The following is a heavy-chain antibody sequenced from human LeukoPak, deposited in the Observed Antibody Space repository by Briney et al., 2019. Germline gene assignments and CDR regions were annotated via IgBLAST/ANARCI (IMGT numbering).Heavy chain of an antibody. CDR3: ARDFQPYYYDSSGYQGYFQH. Sequence: PGGSLRLSCAASGFTFSSYAMSWVRQAPGKGLEWVSAVSSSGGSTFYADSVKGRFTISRDNSKNTLYLQMNSLRAEDTAVYYCARDFQPYYYDSSGYQGYFQHWGQGTLVTVSS. D-gene: IGHD3-22*01. V-gene: IGHV3-23*01. J-gene: IGHJ1*01. CDR1: GFTFSSYA. CDR2: VSSSGGST.